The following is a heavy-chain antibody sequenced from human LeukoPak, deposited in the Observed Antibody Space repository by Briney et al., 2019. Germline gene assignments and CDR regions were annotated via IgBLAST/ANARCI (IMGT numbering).Heavy chain of an antibody. CDR3: SRENGAFSPFGY. CDR1: GGSISNTNW. D-gene: IGHD2-8*01. Sequence: PSETLSLTCGVSGGSISNTNWWSWGRQPPGQVLEWIGEISLTGLTHYNPSLESRVTVSLDKSKNQLSLNLTSVTAADTAVYYCSRENGAFSPFGYWGQGTLVTVLS. V-gene: IGHV4-4*02. CDR2: ISLTGLT. J-gene: IGHJ4*02.